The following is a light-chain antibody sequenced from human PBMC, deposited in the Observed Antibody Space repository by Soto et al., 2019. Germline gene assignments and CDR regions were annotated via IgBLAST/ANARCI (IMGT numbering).Light chain of an antibody. CDR1: QTISSY. J-gene: IGKJ1*01. Sequence: DIQMTQNTSSLSASVGDRVTITCRASQTISSYLNWYQQKPGKAPNLLIYAASTLQSGVPSRFSGSGSGTDFTLTISCLQSEDFATYYCQQYYITPRTFG. CDR2: AAS. CDR3: QQYYITPRT. V-gene: IGKV1-39*01.